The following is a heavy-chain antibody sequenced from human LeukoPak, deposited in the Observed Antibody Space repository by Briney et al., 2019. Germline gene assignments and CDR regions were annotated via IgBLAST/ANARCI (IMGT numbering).Heavy chain of an antibody. D-gene: IGHD2/OR15-2a*01. V-gene: IGHV4-59*01. J-gene: IGHJ4*02. CDR1: GGSMNNYY. CDR3: ARLRGNYFPDY. Sequence: SETLSLTCTVSGGSMNNYYWTWIRQPPGKGLEWIAYIFSSGSTNYNPSLKSRVTISVDTSKNQFSLKLNSVTAADTAVYFCARLRGNYFPDYWGQGTLVTASS. CDR2: IFSSGST.